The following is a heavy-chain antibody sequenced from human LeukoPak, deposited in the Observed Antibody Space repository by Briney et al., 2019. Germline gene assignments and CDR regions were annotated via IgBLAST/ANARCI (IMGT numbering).Heavy chain of an antibody. J-gene: IGHJ4*02. CDR3: ARAEHDYGDHFDY. CDR1: GFTFSSYW. V-gene: IGHV3-7*01. CDR2: IKQDGSEK. D-gene: IGHD4-17*01. Sequence: GGSLRLSCAASGFTFSSYWMSWVRQAPGKGLEWVANIKQDGSEKYYVDSAKGRFTISRDNAKNSLYLQMNSLRAEDTAVYYCARAEHDYGDHFDYWGQGTLVTVSS.